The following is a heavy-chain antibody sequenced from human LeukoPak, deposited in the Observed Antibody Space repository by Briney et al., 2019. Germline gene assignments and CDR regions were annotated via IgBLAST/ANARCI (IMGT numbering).Heavy chain of an antibody. CDR2: IYYTGST. D-gene: IGHD1-26*01. CDR1: GASLSPLH. J-gene: IGHJ4*02. Sequence: PSETLSLTCAVSGASLSPLHWSWIRQPPGKELEWIGFIYYTGSTNYNPSLKSRVTISVDTSKNQFSLKLSSVTAADTAVYYCVRHRSLQDWGQGTLVTVSS. V-gene: IGHV4-59*08. CDR3: VRHRSLQD.